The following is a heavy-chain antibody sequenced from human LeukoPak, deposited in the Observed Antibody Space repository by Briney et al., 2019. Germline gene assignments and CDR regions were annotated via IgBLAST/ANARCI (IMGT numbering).Heavy chain of an antibody. D-gene: IGHD3-9*01. V-gene: IGHV4-59*08. CDR3: ASTIYDILTGYGSLDY. CDR1: GGSISSYY. J-gene: IGHJ4*02. Sequence: SETLSLTCTVSGGSISSYYWSWIRQPPGKGLEWIGYIYYSGSTNYNPSLKNRVTISVDTSKNQFSLKLSSVTAADTAVYYCASTIYDILTGYGSLDYWGQGTLVTVSS. CDR2: IYYSGST.